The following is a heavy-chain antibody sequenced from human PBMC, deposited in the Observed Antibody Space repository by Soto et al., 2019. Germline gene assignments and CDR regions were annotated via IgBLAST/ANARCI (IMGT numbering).Heavy chain of an antibody. V-gene: IGHV1-18*01. J-gene: IGHJ6*02. CDR3: ARGGYYDSSGARNYYFYGMNV. CDR1: GYTFASYG. Sequence: QVKLVQSGAEVKKPGASVKVSCKASGYTFASYGINWVRQAPGQGLEWLGWISPYDGYTHYAQILQGRVSITTATSTTTAYMELRSLISDDTAMYYCARGGYYDSSGARNYYFYGMNVWGQGTTVTVSS. CDR2: ISPYDGYT. D-gene: IGHD3-22*01.